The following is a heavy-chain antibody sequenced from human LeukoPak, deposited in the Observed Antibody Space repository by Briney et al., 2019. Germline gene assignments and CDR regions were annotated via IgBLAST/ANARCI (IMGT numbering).Heavy chain of an antibody. CDR3: ARDHGIAAAGNWFDP. V-gene: IGHV4-4*07. Sequence: SETLSLTCTVSGGSISSYYWSWIRQPAGKGLEWIGRIYTSGSTNYNPSLKSRVTMSVDTSKNQFSLKLSSVTAADTAVYYCARDHGIAAAGNWFDPSGQETLVTVSS. CDR2: IYTSGST. D-gene: IGHD6-13*01. CDR1: GGSISSYY. J-gene: IGHJ5*02.